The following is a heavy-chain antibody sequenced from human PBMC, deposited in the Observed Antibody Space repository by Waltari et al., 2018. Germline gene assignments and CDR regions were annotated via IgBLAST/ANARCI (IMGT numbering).Heavy chain of an antibody. D-gene: IGHD6-19*01. CDR1: VGSISSNSYY. V-gene: IGHV4-39*01. Sequence: QLQLQESGPGLVKPSETLSLTCSVSVGSISSNSYYWGWIRQSPGKGLEWIGSISYSGSTYYNPSLKSRVTISVDTSKNQFSLKLRSVTVADTAVYYCARHGVIAVAGSDAFDIWGQGTRVTVSS. CDR3: ARHGVIAVAGSDAFDI. J-gene: IGHJ3*02. CDR2: ISYSGST.